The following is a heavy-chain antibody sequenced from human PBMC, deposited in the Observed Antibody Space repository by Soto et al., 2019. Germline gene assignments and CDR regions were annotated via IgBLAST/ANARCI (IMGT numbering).Heavy chain of an antibody. Sequence: GASVKVSCKASGGTFSSYTISWVRQAPGQGLEWMGRIIPILGIANYAQKFQGRVTITADKSTSTAYMELSSLRSEDTAVYYCARDLRGGVTTPSNFDSWAQGPLATASA. CDR1: GGTFSSYT. CDR3: ARDLRGGVTTPSNFDS. CDR2: IIPILGIA. J-gene: IGHJ4*02. V-gene: IGHV1-69*04. D-gene: IGHD4-17*01.